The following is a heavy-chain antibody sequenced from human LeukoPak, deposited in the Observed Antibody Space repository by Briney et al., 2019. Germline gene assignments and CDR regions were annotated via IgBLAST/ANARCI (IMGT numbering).Heavy chain of an antibody. Sequence: ASVTVSCKASGYTFTSYDINWVRQATGQGLEWMGWMNPNSGNTGYAQKFQGRVTMTRNTSISTAYMELSSLRSEDTAVYYCASMYSSSSYYYYGMDVWGQGTTVTVSS. D-gene: IGHD6-6*01. J-gene: IGHJ6*02. CDR2: MNPNSGNT. CDR3: ASMYSSSSYYYYGMDV. CDR1: GYTFTSYD. V-gene: IGHV1-8*01.